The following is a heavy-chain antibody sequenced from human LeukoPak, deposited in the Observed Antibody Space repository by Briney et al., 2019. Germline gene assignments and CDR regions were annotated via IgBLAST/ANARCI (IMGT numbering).Heavy chain of an antibody. J-gene: IGHJ5*02. CDR2: IYTSGST. CDR1: GGSISSYY. Sequence: SEALSLTCTVSGGSISSYYWSWIRQPAGKGLEWIGRIYTSGSTNCNPSLKSRVTMSVDTSKNQFSLKLSSVTAADTAVYYCARDKRMVRGVIIHNWFDPWGQGTLVTVSS. V-gene: IGHV4-4*07. D-gene: IGHD3-10*01. CDR3: ARDKRMVRGVIIHNWFDP.